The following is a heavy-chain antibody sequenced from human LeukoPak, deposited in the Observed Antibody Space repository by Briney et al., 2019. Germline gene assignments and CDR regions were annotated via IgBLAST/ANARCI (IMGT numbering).Heavy chain of an antibody. CDR1: GLTVRDKH. V-gene: IGHV3-53*01. CDR3: ARDAIVGATNG. J-gene: IGHJ4*02. D-gene: IGHD1-26*01. Sequence: GGSLTLSCAASGLTVRDKHMSWVRQAPGKGLEWDSVIYSGGSKYHADSAQGRFTISRDNSKNTLYLQMNSVRAEDTAVYYCARDAIVGATNGWGQGTLVTVAS. CDR2: IYSGGSK.